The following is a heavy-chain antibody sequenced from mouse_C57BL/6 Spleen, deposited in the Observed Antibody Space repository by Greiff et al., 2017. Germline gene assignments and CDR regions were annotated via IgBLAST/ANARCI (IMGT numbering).Heavy chain of an antibody. CDR1: GYTFTSYW. V-gene: IGHV1-74*01. D-gene: IGHD4-1*02. CDR3: AISPQLGTSYFDY. Sequence: QVHVKQPGAELVKPGASVKVSCKASGYTFTSYWMHWVKQRPGQGLEWIGRIHPSDSDTNYNQKFKGKATLTVDKSSSTAYMQLSSLTSEDSAVYYCAISPQLGTSYFDYWGQGTTLTVSS. J-gene: IGHJ2*01. CDR2: IHPSDSDT.